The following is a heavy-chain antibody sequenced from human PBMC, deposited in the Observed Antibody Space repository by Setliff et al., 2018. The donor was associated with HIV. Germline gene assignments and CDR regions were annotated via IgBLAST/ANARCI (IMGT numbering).Heavy chain of an antibody. D-gene: IGHD4-4*01. CDR1: GLPFYNYW. V-gene: IGHV3-7*01. J-gene: IGHJ4*02. CDR3: ARFRLYHYSNKVDY. Sequence: GGSLRLSCVASGLPFYNYWMTWLRRAPGKGLEWVANVKQDGSDKYYVDSVKGRFTISRDNAKNSLYLQMNSLRAEDTAVYYCARFRLYHYSNKVDYWGQGTLVTVSS. CDR2: VKQDGSDK.